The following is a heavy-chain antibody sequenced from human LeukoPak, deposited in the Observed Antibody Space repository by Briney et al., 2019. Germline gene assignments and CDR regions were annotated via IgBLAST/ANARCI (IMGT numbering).Heavy chain of an antibody. D-gene: IGHD2-8*01. CDR2: ISWNSGSI. Sequence: GGSLRLSCAASGFTFDDYAMHWVRQAPGKGLEWVSGISWNSGSIGYADSVKGRFTISRDNSKNSLYLQMNSLRAEDTALHYCEKDFSSGWRKDCTNGVCLGYYFDYWGQGTLVTVSS. V-gene: IGHV3-9*01. CDR3: EKDFSSGWRKDCTNGVCLGYYFDY. J-gene: IGHJ4*02. CDR1: GFTFDDYA.